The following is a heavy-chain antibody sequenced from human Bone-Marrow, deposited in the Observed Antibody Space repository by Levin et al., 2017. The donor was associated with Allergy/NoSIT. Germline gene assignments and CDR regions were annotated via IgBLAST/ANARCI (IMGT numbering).Heavy chain of an antibody. V-gene: IGHV3-49*03. D-gene: IGHD6-13*01. CDR2: IRSKTFGGTT. J-gene: IGHJ6*02. Sequence: GGSLRLSCTGSGFTFGDYGMIWFRQAPGKGLEWVGFIRSKTFGGTTEYAASVKGRFTISRDDSNSIASLQLNRLKAEDTGVYYCSRDRSSTWYMDYYYGMDVWGQGTTVTVSS. CDR3: SRDRSSTWYMDYYYGMDV. CDR1: GFTFGDYG.